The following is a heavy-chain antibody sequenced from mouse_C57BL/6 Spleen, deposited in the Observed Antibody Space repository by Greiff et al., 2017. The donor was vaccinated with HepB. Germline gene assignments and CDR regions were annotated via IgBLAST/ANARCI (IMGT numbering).Heavy chain of an antibody. D-gene: IGHD2-1*01. CDR1: GFSFTSYG. J-gene: IGHJ4*01. CDR3: AEGNPYAMDY. V-gene: IGHV2-5*01. CDR2: IWRGGST. Sequence: VKLVESGPGLVQPSQSLSITCTVSGFSFTSYGVNWVRQSPGKGLEWLGVIWRGGSTDYNAAFMSRLSITKDNSKSQVFFKMNSLQADDTAVYYSAEGNPYAMDYWGQGTSVTVSS.